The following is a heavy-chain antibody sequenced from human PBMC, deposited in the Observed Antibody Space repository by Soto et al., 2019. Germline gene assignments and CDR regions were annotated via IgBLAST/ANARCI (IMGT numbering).Heavy chain of an antibody. D-gene: IGHD3-22*01. CDR3: ARERRRDDSNTFDALDV. Sequence: QVQLVQSGAEVKKPGSSVKVSCKASGGFYSIKTISWVRQAPGQGLEWMVRIIPLVHIINNAQKFQGRVAISEDKSKSTAYMELSSLKSDDTAIYFCARERRRDDSNTFDALDVWGQGTMVTVSS. J-gene: IGHJ3*01. CDR2: IIPLVHII. V-gene: IGHV1-69*04. CDR1: GGFYSIKT.